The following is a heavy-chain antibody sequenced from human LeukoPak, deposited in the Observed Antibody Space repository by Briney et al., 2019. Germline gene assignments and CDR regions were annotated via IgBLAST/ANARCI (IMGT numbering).Heavy chain of an antibody. D-gene: IGHD3-10*01. CDR3: ARGRGYYGSGSYLSFQNTGRVSSPHDY. J-gene: IGHJ4*02. Sequence: ASVKVSCKASGYTFTSYYMHWVRQAPGQGLEWMGIINPGGGSTSYAQKFQGRVTMTRDTSTSTVYMELSSLRSEDTAVYYCARGRGYYGSGSYLSFQNTGRVSSPHDYWGQGTLVTVSS. V-gene: IGHV1-46*01. CDR2: INPGGGST. CDR1: GYTFTSYY.